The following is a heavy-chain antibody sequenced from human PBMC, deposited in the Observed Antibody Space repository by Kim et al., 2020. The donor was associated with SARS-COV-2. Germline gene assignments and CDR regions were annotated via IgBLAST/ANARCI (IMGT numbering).Heavy chain of an antibody. J-gene: IGHJ6*02. CDR3: ARVMVASYGMDV. Sequence: YADSVKGRLTISRDNSKSTLYRQMNSLRAEDTAVYYGARVMVASYGMDVWGQGTTVTVSS. V-gene: IGHV3-53*01. D-gene: IGHD2-8*01.